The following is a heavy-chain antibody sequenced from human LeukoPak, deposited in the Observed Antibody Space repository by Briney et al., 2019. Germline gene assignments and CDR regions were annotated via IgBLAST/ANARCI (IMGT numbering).Heavy chain of an antibody. CDR3: ARDLYYYGSARFDP. CDR2: IYYSGST. V-gene: IGHV4-59*01. J-gene: IGHJ5*02. CDR1: GGSISSYY. D-gene: IGHD3-10*01. Sequence: PSETLSLTCTVSGGSISSYYWSWIRQPPGKGLEWIGYIYYSGSTNYNPSLKSRVTISVDTSKNQFSLKLSSVTAADTAVYYCARDLYYYGSARFDPWGQGTLVTVSS.